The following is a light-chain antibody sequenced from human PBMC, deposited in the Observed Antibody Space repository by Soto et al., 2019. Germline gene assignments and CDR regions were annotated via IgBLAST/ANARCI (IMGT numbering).Light chain of an antibody. V-gene: IGKV1-33*01. CDR1: QGVSSN. Sequence: DIQMTQSPASLFASLGDRVTISCQATQGVSSNLDWYQQKPGKAPSLLIYGASTRDTGIPARFSGSGSGTEFTLTISSLQPEDIDTYYCQQYNNCPQTFGQGTKVDIK. CDR3: QQYNNCPQT. J-gene: IGKJ1*01. CDR2: GAS.